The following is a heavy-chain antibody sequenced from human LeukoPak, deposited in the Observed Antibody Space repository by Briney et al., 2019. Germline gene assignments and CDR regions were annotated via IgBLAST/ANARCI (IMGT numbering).Heavy chain of an antibody. D-gene: IGHD6-13*01. CDR1: GFTFSSYW. CDR2: IKQDGSEK. Sequence: GGSLRLSCAASGFTFSSYWMSWVRQAPGKGLEWVANIKQDGSEKYYVDSVKGRFTISRDNAKNSLYLQMNSLRAEDTAMYYCARGKAAVDYYYGMDVWGKGTTVTVSS. CDR3: ARGKAAVDYYYGMDV. V-gene: IGHV3-7*03. J-gene: IGHJ6*04.